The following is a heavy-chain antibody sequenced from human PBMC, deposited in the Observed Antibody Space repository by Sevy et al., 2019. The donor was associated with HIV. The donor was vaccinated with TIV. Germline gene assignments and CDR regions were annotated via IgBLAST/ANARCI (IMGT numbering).Heavy chain of an antibody. CDR1: GFTFSSYS. CDR2: ISSSSSYI. J-gene: IGHJ6*02. Sequence: GGYLRLSCAASGFTFSSYSMNWVRQAPGKGLEWVSSISSSSSYIYYADSVKGRFTISRDNAKNSLYLQMNSLRAEDTAVYYCARPLMVAAIYYYGMDVWGQGTTVTVSS. CDR3: ARPLMVAAIYYYGMDV. V-gene: IGHV3-21*01. D-gene: IGHD2-15*01.